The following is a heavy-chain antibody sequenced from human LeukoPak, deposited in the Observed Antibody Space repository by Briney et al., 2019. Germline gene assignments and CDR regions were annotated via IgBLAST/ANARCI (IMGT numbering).Heavy chain of an antibody. Sequence: KPSETLSLTCTVSGGSISSYYWSWIRQPPRKGLEWIGYIYYSGSTNYNPPLKSRVTISVDTSKNQFSLKLSSVTAADTAVYYCARRPYYYYGMDVWGQGTTVTVSS. J-gene: IGHJ6*02. CDR1: GGSISSYY. V-gene: IGHV4-59*08. CDR2: IYYSGST. CDR3: ARRPYYYYGMDV.